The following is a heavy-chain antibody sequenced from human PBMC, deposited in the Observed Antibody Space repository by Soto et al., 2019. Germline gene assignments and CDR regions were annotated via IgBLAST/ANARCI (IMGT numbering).Heavy chain of an antibody. Sequence: SETLSLTCTSSGGSVSSGSYYWSWIRQPPGKGLEWIGYIYYSGSTNYNPSLKSRVTISVDTSKNQFSLKLSSVTAADTAVYYCASIAVASLGVDYWGQGTLVTVSS. CDR3: ASIAVASLGVDY. CDR2: IYYSGST. D-gene: IGHD6-19*01. V-gene: IGHV4-61*01. J-gene: IGHJ4*02. CDR1: GGSVSSGSYY.